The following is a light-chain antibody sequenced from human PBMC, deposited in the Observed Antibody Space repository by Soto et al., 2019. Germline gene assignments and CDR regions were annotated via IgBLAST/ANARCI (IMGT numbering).Light chain of an antibody. CDR2: EVS. V-gene: IGLV2-14*01. J-gene: IGLJ3*02. CDR1: SSDVGGYNY. Sequence: QSALTQPASVSGSPGQSITISCTGTSSDVGGYNYVSWYQQHPGKAPKLLIYEVSNRPSGVSNRFSGSKSGNTASLNISGLQAEDEADYYCSSYTSRSTWVFGGGTQLTVL. CDR3: SSYTSRSTWV.